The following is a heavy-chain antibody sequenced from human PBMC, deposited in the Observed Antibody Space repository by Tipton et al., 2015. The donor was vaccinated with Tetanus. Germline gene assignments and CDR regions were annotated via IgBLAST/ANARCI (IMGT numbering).Heavy chain of an antibody. CDR3: ARTPDYYYGMDV. CDR2: FYYRGTT. Sequence: SLRLSCDVSGGPVSSSNWWSWVRQAPGKGLGWIGEFYYRGTTNHNPPLKSRVTISTAKSKDQVSLRLNSVTAADTAVYFCARTPDYYYGMDVWGQGTTLTVSS. V-gene: IGHV4-4*01. CDR1: GGPVSSSNW. J-gene: IGHJ6*02.